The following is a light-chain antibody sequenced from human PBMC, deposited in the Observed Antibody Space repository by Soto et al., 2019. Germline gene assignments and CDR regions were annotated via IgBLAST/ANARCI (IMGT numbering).Light chain of an antibody. CDR2: GAS. V-gene: IGKV3-20*01. J-gene: IGKJ1*01. Sequence: EIVLTQSPGTLSLSPGERATLSCRASQSVSSSYLAWYQQKPGQAPRLLIYGASTRATGIPARFSGRGSGTDFTLTISRLEPEDFAVYYCQQYGSSPRTFGQGTKVDIK. CDR1: QSVSSSY. CDR3: QQYGSSPRT.